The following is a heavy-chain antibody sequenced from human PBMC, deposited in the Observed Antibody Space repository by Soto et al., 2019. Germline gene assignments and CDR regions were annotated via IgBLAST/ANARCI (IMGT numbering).Heavy chain of an antibody. CDR1: GFTFSSYS. D-gene: IGHD3-16*01. CDR3: AKVRGTDYFDY. CDR2: ISSSGGST. Sequence: PGGSLRLSCAASGFTFSSYSMNWVRQAPGKGLEWVSSISSSGGSTYYADSVKGRFTISRDNSKSTLYLQMNSLRAEDTAVYYCAKVRGTDYFDYWGQGTLVTVSS. J-gene: IGHJ4*02. V-gene: IGHV3-23*01.